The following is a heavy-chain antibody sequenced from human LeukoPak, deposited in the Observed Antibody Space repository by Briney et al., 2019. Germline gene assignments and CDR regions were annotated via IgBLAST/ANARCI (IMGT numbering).Heavy chain of an antibody. J-gene: IGHJ4*02. V-gene: IGHV4-34*01. CDR2: IYYSGNT. D-gene: IGHD3/OR15-3a*01. Sequence: PSETLSLTCAVYGGSFSGYYWSWIRQPPGKGLEWIGSIYYSGNTYYNASLKSQVSISIDTSKNQFSLRLTSVTAADTAVYYCARQTGSGLFILPGGQGTLVTVSS. CDR3: ARQTGSGLFILP. CDR1: GGSFSGYY.